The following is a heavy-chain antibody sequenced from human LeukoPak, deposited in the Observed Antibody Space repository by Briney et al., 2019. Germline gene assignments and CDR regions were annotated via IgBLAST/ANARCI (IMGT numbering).Heavy chain of an antibody. J-gene: IGHJ4*02. V-gene: IGHV4-34*01. CDR2: IYYSGNT. D-gene: IGHD3/OR15-3a*01. Sequence: PSETLSLTCAVYGGSFSGYYWSWIRQPPGKGLEWIGSIYYSGNTYYNASLKSQVSISIDTSKNQFSLRLTSVTAADTAVYYCARQTGSGLFILPGGQGTLVTVSS. CDR3: ARQTGSGLFILP. CDR1: GGSFSGYY.